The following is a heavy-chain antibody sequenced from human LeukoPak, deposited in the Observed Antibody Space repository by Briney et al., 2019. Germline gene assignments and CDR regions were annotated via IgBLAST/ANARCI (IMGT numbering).Heavy chain of an antibody. CDR3: ARAAVVTAILPDYFDY. J-gene: IGHJ4*02. D-gene: IGHD2-21*02. Sequence: SGGSLRLSCAASGFTFSDYYMSWIRQAPGKGLEWVSYISSSGSTIYFADSVKGRFTISRDNAKNSLYLQMNSLRAEDTAVYYCARAAVVTAILPDYFDYWGQGTLVTVSS. CDR1: GFTFSDYY. V-gene: IGHV3-11*01. CDR2: ISSSGSTI.